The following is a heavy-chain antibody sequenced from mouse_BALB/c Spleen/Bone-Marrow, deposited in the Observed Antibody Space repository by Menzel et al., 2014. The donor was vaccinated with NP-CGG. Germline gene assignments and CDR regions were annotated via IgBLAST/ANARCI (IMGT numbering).Heavy chain of an antibody. CDR3: ASYYRYDGAY. CDR1: GFPLTNYG. D-gene: IGHD2-14*01. Sequence: VKLMESGPGLVAPSQSLSITCTVSGFPLTNYGVHWVRQPPGKGLEWLGVIWAGGSTNYNSALMSRLTISKDNSKSQVFLKMSSLQTDDTAMYYCASYYRYDGAYWGQGTLVTVSA. V-gene: IGHV2-9*02. CDR2: IWAGGST. J-gene: IGHJ3*01.